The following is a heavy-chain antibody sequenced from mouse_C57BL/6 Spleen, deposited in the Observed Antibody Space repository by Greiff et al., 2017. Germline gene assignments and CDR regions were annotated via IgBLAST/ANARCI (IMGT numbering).Heavy chain of an antibody. CDR1: GYTFTSYW. D-gene: IGHD4-1*01. CDR3: AEWGPGTGLFAY. Sequence: QVQLQQPGAELVMPGASVKLSCKASGYTFTSYWMHWVKQRPGQGLEWIGEIDPSDSYTNYNQKFKGKSTLTVDKSSSTAYMQLSSLTSEDSAVYYCAEWGPGTGLFAYWGQGTLVTVSA. V-gene: IGHV1-69*01. CDR2: IDPSDSYT. J-gene: IGHJ3*01.